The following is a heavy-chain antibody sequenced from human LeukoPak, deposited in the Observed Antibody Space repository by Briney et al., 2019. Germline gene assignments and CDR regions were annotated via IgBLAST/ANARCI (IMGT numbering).Heavy chain of an antibody. CDR2: MNPNSGNT. V-gene: IGHV1-8*02. CDR1: GATFISYA. Sequence: ASVKVSCKASGATFISYAISWVRQATGQGLEWMGWMNPNSGNTGYAQKFQGRVTMTRNTSISIAYMELSSLRSDDTAVYYCARATGKDILTGRKLDNWGQGTLVTVSS. D-gene: IGHD3-9*01. J-gene: IGHJ4*02. CDR3: ARATGKDILTGRKLDN.